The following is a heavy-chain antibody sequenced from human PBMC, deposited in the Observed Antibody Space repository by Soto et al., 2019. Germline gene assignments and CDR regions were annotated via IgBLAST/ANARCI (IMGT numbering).Heavy chain of an antibody. V-gene: IGHV3-23*01. J-gene: IGHJ4*02. CDR2: ISGSGGST. CDR3: ARDPDSSSPYFDY. Sequence: GGSLRLSXAASGFTFSSYAMSWVRQAPGKGLEWVSAISGSGGSTYYADSVKGRFTISRDNSKNTLYLQMNSLRAEDTAVYYCARDPDSSSPYFDYWGQGTLVTVSS. CDR1: GFTFSSYA. D-gene: IGHD6-6*01.